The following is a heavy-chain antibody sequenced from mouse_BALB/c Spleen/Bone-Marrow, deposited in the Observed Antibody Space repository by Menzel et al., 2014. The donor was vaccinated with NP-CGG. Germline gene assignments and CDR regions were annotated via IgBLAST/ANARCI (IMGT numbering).Heavy chain of an antibody. V-gene: IGHV1-7*01. CDR1: DYTFTSYW. CDR2: INPSTGYT. J-gene: IGHJ2*01. D-gene: IGHD4-1*01. CDR3: ARSGFDY. Sequence: QVQLQQSGAELAKPGASVKMSCKASDYTFTSYWMHWVKQRPGQGLEWIGYINPSTGYTAYNQKFKDKATLTADKPSSTAYMQLSSLTSEDSAVYYCARSGFDYWGQGTTFTVSS.